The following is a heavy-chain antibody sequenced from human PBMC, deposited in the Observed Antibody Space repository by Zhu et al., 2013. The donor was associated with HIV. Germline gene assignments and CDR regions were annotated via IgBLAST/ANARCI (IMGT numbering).Heavy chain of an antibody. D-gene: IGHD1-7*01. CDR1: GYTFTSYA. V-gene: IGHV1-3*01. J-gene: IGHJ6*02. CDR2: INAGNGNT. Sequence: QVQLVQSGAEVKKPGASVKVSCKASGYTFTSYAMHWVRQAPGQRLEWMGWINAGNGNTKYSQKFQGRVTITRDTSASTAYMELSSLRSEDTAVYYCARGKEDNWNYAYYYYYGMDVWGRRDRRSPSP. CDR3: ARGKEDNWNYAYYYYYGMDV.